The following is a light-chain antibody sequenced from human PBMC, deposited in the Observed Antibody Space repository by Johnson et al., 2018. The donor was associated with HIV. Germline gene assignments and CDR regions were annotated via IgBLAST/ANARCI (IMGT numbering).Light chain of an antibody. J-gene: IGLJ1*01. CDR3: GTWDSSLSAGV. Sequence: QSLLTQPPSVSAAQGQKVTISCSGSSSNIGNNYVSWYQQLPGSAPKLLIYENNKRPSGIPYRFSGSRSGTSATLGITGLQTEDEADYYCGTWDSSLSAGVFGTGTKVTVL. CDR1: SSNIGNNY. CDR2: ENN. V-gene: IGLV1-51*02.